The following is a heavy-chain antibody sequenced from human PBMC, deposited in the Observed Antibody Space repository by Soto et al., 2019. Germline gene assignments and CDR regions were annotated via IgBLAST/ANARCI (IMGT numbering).Heavy chain of an antibody. D-gene: IGHD6-19*01. V-gene: IGHV2-5*08. CDR1: GGSISSYYW. CDR3: ARSTGRSNGWYVGYYDY. CDR2: IYWDDDK. Sequence: TLSLTCTVSGGSISSYYWSWIRQPPGKALEWLALIYWDDDKRYSPSLKSRLTITKDTSKNQVVLTMTNMDPVDTATYYCARSTGRSNGWYVGYYDYWGQGTLVTVSS. J-gene: IGHJ4*02.